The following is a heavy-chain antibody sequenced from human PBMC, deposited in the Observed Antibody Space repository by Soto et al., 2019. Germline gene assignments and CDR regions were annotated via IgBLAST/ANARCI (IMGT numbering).Heavy chain of an antibody. V-gene: IGHV4-30-2*01. Sequence: QLQLQESGSGLVKPSQTLSLTCAVSGGSISSGGYSWSWIRQPLGKGLEWIGYIYHSGSTYYNPSLKSRVTISVDRSNNQFSLKLSSVTAADTAVYYCARAGGLVAVAADYWGQGTLVTVSS. CDR1: GGSISSGGYS. J-gene: IGHJ4*02. CDR3: ARAGGLVAVAADY. CDR2: IYHSGST. D-gene: IGHD6-19*01.